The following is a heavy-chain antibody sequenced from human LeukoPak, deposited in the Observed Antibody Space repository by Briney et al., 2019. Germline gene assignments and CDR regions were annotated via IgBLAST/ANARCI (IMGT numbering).Heavy chain of an antibody. CDR3: ARSITMIVVVTDAFDI. J-gene: IGHJ3*02. Sequence: SETLCLTCTVSGGSISSSGYYWGWIRQPPGKGLEWIGSICCSGSTYYNPSLKSRVTISVDTSKHQFPLKLSSVTAADTAVYYCARSITMIVVVTDAFDIWGQGTMVTVSS. CDR2: ICCSGST. D-gene: IGHD3-22*01. V-gene: IGHV4-39*06. CDR1: GGSISSSGYY.